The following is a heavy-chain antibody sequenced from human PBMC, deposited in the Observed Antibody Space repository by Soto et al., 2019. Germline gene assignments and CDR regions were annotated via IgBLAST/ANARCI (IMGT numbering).Heavy chain of an antibody. CDR3: ARERGSGYYPDGFDI. CDR1: GFSLSTYW. D-gene: IGHD3-22*01. CDR2: INSDGSVT. J-gene: IGHJ3*02. Sequence: GGSLRLSCVASGFSLSTYWMHWVRQAPGKGLVWVSRINSDGSVTSYADSVKGRFTVSRDNAKNTLYLQMDSLIAEDTSTYYCARERGSGYYPDGFDIWGQGTVATVSS. V-gene: IGHV3-74*01.